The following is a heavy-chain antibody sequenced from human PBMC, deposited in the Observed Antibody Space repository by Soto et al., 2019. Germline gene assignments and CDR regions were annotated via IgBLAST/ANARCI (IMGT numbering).Heavy chain of an antibody. J-gene: IGHJ1*01. Sequence: ASVKVSCKASGYTFTSYYMHWVRQAPGQGLEWMGIINPSGGSTSYAQKFQGRVTMTRDTSTSTVYMELSSLRSEDTAVYYCAAHIVVVTATQYFQHWGQGTLVTVSS. CDR3: AAHIVVVTATQYFQH. D-gene: IGHD2-21*02. CDR2: INPSGGST. CDR1: GYTFTSYY. V-gene: IGHV1-46*01.